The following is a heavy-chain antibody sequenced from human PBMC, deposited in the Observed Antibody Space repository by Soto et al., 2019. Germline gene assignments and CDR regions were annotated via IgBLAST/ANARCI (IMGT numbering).Heavy chain of an antibody. J-gene: IGHJ4*02. Sequence: QVQLVQSGAEVKKPGASVKVSCKASGYTFTSYGISWVRQAPGQGLEWMGWISAYNGNTNYAQKLQSRVTMTSDTSTSTAYMELRSLRSDDTAVYYCARDLRFLEWLSATQGVFDYWGQGPLVTVSS. CDR1: GYTFTSYG. CDR3: ARDLRFLEWLSATQGVFDY. D-gene: IGHD3-3*01. CDR2: ISAYNGNT. V-gene: IGHV1-18*01.